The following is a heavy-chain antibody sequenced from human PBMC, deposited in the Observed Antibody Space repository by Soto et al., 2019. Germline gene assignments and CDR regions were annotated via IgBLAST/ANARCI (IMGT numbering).Heavy chain of an antibody. V-gene: IGHV4-31*03. CDR3: ARSNYGGNSVY. CDR2: IYYSGST. J-gene: IGHJ4*02. Sequence: QVQLQESGPGLVKPSQTLSLTCTVSGGSICSGGYYWSWIRQHPGKGLEWIGYIYYSGSTYYNPSLKSRVTISVDTSKNQYSLKLSSVTAADTAVYYSARSNYGGNSVYWGQRTQVTVSS. CDR1: GGSICSGGYY. D-gene: IGHD4-17*01.